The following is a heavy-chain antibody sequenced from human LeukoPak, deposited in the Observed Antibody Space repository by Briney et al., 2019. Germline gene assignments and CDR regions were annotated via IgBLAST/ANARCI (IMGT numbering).Heavy chain of an antibody. Sequence: SETLSLTCSVSGGSISGYSWSWIRQPLGKGLEWIGEIYHSGSTNYNPSLKSRVTISVDKSKNQFSLKLSSVTAADTAVYYCARGEGYSSSWYQPHFDYWGQGTLVTVSS. D-gene: IGHD6-13*01. CDR2: IYHSGST. V-gene: IGHV4-59*12. CDR1: GGSISGYS. J-gene: IGHJ4*02. CDR3: ARGEGYSSSWYQPHFDY.